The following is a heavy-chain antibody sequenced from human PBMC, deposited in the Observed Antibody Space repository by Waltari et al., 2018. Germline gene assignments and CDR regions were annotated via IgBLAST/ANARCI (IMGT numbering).Heavy chain of an antibody. Sequence: QVQLVQSGAEVKKPGSSVKVSCKASGGTFSSYAISWVRQAPGQGLEWMGGINPILGIANYAQKFQGRVTITADKTTSTAYMELCSLGSEDTAVYYCARGGADFWFDYWGQGTLVTVSS. CDR1: GGTFSSYA. D-gene: IGHD3-3*01. V-gene: IGHV1-69*10. CDR3: ARGGADFWFDY. CDR2: INPILGIA. J-gene: IGHJ4*02.